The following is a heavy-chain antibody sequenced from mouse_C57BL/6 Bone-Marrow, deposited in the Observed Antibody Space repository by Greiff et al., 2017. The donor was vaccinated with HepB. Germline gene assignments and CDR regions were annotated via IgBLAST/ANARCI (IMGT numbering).Heavy chain of an antibody. J-gene: IGHJ1*03. V-gene: IGHV5-15*04. D-gene: IGHD1-1*01. CDR2: ISNLAYSI. CDR1: GFTFSDYG. Sequence: EVKLVESGGGLVQPGGSLKLSCAASGFTFSDYGMAWVRQAPRKGPEWVAFISNLAYSIYYADTVTGRFTISRENAKNTLYLEMSSLRSEDTAMYYCARGGGSSPYWYCDVWGTGTTVTVSS. CDR3: ARGGGSSPYWYCDV.